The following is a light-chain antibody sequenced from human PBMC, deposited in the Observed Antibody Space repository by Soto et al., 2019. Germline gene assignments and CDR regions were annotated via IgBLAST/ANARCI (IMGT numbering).Light chain of an antibody. Sequence: EIGMTQSPATLSVSPGERATLSCRASQSVSSNLAWNQQKPGQAPRLLIYGASTRATGIPARFSGSGYGTEFNLTISSLQSEDFAVYYGQQYNNWPRTFGQGTKVEIK. CDR1: QSVSSN. J-gene: IGKJ1*01. CDR3: QQYNNWPRT. CDR2: GAS. V-gene: IGKV3-15*01.